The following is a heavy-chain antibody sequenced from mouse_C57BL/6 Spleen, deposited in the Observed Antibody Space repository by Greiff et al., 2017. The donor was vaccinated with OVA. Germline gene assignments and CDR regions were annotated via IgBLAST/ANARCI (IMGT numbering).Heavy chain of an antibody. CDR1: GYTFTDYN. CDR2: INPNNGGT. CDR3: ARKGYGSSLGAYAMDY. Sequence: VHVKQSGPELVKPGASVKIPCKASGYTFTDYNMDWVKQSHGKSLEWIGDINPNNGGTIYNQKFKGKATLTVEKSSSTAYMELRSLTSEDTAVYYCARKGYGSSLGAYAMDYWGQGTSATVSS. V-gene: IGHV1-18*01. D-gene: IGHD1-1*01. J-gene: IGHJ4*01.